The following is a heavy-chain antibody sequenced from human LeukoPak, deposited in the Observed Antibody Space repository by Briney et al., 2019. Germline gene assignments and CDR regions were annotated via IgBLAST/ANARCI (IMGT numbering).Heavy chain of an antibody. Sequence: SETLSLTCTVSGGSISSGGYYWSWIRQHPGKGLEWIGYIYYSGSTYYNPSLKSRVTVSVDTSKNQFSLKLSSVTAADTAVYYCASAFWNSSGYYLDYWGQGTLVTVSS. CDR2: IYYSGST. CDR3: ASAFWNSSGYYLDY. CDR1: GGSISSGGYY. D-gene: IGHD3-22*01. V-gene: IGHV4-31*03. J-gene: IGHJ4*02.